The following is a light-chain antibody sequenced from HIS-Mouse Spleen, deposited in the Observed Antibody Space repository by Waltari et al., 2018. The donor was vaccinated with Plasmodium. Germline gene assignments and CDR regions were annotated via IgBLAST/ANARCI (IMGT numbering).Light chain of an antibody. Sequence: SYELPQPPSVSVSPGQTARIPCSGDALPKKYAYWYQQKSGQATVLVIYEDSKRPSGIPERFSGSSSGTMATLTISGAQVEDEADYYCYSTDSSGNHRVFGGGTKLTVL. V-gene: IGLV3-10*01. CDR1: ALPKKY. CDR2: EDS. J-gene: IGLJ3*02. CDR3: YSTDSSGNHRV.